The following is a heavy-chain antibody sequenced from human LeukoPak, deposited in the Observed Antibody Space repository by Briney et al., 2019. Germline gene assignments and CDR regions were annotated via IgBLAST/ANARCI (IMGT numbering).Heavy chain of an antibody. CDR2: ISGSGGST. V-gene: IGHV3-23*01. D-gene: IGHD3-10*01. CDR3: AKLALGTWFGELGGAFDI. CDR1: GFTFSSYA. Sequence: LPGGSLRLSCAASGFTFSSYAMSWVRQAPGKGLEWVSAISGSGGSTYYADSVKGRFTISRDNSKNTLYLQMNSLRAEDTAVYYCAKLALGTWFGELGGAFDIWGQGTMVTVSS. J-gene: IGHJ3*02.